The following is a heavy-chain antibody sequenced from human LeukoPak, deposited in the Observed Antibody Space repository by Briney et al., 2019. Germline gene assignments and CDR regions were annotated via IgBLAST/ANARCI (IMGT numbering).Heavy chain of an antibody. Sequence: GRSLRLSCAASGFTFDDYAMHWVRQAPGKGLEWVSGISWNSGSIGYADSVKGRFTISRDNAKNSLYLQMNSLRAEDTALYYRAKSVYYDSSGYIDYWGQGTLVTVSS. CDR1: GFTFDDYA. CDR2: ISWNSGSI. CDR3: AKSVYYDSSGYIDY. V-gene: IGHV3-9*01. J-gene: IGHJ4*02. D-gene: IGHD3-22*01.